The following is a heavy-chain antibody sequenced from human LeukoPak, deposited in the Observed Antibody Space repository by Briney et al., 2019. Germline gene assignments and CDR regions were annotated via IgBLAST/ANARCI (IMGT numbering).Heavy chain of an antibody. D-gene: IGHD3-10*01. CDR1: GFTFRNYD. J-gene: IGHJ4*02. CDR2: IRSDGSNK. V-gene: IGHV3-30*02. CDR3: VRQSWFGD. Sequence: GGSLRLSCKASGFTFRNYDMHWVRQAPGKGLEWVAFIRSDGSNKYYADSLKGRFTISRDNSKNTLFLQMSSLRPDDTALYYCVRQSWFGDWGQGTLVTVSS.